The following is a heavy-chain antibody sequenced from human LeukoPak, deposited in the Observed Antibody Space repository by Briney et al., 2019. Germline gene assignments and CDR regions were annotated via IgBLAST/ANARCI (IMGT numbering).Heavy chain of an antibody. Sequence: GGSLRLSCTASGFTFSSYAMNWVRQAPGTGLEWVSGIGAGGTFTYYADSVKGRFTISRDNSRNTLYLQMNSLRADDTAVYYCAKDLGYTTYGYYFDYWGQGTLVTVSS. CDR1: GFTFSSYA. CDR3: AKDLGYTTYGYYFDY. D-gene: IGHD4-11*01. V-gene: IGHV3-23*01. CDR2: IGAGGTFT. J-gene: IGHJ4*02.